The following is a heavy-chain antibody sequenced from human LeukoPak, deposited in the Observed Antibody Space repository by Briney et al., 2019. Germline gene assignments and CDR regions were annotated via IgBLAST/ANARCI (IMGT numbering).Heavy chain of an antibody. CDR3: ARSVSGVWLFDY. Sequence: GGSLRLSCTVSGFTFGDYAINWVRQAPGKGLEWVSVSSSDETYKFYADSVRGRFTISRDNSKNRLYLQMSDLRAEDTAVYFCARSVSGVWLFDYWGRGTLVTVSS. V-gene: IGHV3-30-3*01. D-gene: IGHD5/OR15-5a*01. CDR1: GFTFGDYA. CDR2: SSSDETYK. J-gene: IGHJ4*02.